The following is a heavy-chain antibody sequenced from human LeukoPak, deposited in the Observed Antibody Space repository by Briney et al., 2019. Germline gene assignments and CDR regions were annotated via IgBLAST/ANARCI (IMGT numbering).Heavy chain of an antibody. D-gene: IGHD3-10*01. CDR3: ASYGSGAQASFDY. Sequence: ASVEVSCKASGYTFTSYYMHWVRQAPGQGLEWMGIINPSDGGTSYAQKFQGRVTMTRDTSTSTVHMELSSLRSEDTAVYYCASYGSGAQASFDYWGQGTLVTVSS. CDR1: GYTFTSYY. CDR2: INPSDGGT. J-gene: IGHJ4*02. V-gene: IGHV1-46*01.